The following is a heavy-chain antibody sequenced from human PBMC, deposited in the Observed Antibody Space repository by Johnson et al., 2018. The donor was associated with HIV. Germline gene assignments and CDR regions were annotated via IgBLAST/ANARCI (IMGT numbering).Heavy chain of an antibody. V-gene: IGHV3-13*01. J-gene: IGHJ3*02. Sequence: VQLVESGGGLVQPGGSLRLSCAASGFTFTTYDMHWVRQGTGKGLEWVSGIGTGGDTHYPDSVKGRFTISRDNAKNSLYLQMNSLRAEDTAVYYCARKVRFGPFDIWGQGTMVTVSS. CDR1: GFTFTTYD. CDR2: IGTGGDT. D-gene: IGHD3-10*01. CDR3: ARKVRFGPFDI.